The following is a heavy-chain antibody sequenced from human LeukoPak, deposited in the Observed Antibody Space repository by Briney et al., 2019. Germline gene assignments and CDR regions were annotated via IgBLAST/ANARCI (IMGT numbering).Heavy chain of an antibody. J-gene: IGHJ4*02. V-gene: IGHV1-2*02. CDR1: GYTFTGYY. D-gene: IGHD4-23*01. Sequence: ASVKVSCKASGYTFTGYYMHWVRQAPGQGLEWMGWINPNSGGTNYAQKFQGRVTMTRDTSISTAYMELSRLRSDDTAVYYCARGLVTTVVTLEAFDYWVQGTLVTVS. CDR2: INPNSGGT. CDR3: ARGLVTTVVTLEAFDY.